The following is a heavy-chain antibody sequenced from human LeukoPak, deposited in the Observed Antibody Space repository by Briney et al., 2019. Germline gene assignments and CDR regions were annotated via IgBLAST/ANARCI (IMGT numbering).Heavy chain of an antibody. CDR1: GFTLSSYE. Sequence: PGGSLRLSCTVSGFTLSSYEMSWIRQAPGRGLEWVSSIDYSGGSSYYADSVKGRFTISRDDSKNTLYLQLNSLRVEDTAVYYCARSSGWYGVSWGQGTLVTVSS. V-gene: IGHV3-23*01. CDR3: ARSSGWYGVS. CDR2: IDYSGGSS. J-gene: IGHJ4*02. D-gene: IGHD6-19*01.